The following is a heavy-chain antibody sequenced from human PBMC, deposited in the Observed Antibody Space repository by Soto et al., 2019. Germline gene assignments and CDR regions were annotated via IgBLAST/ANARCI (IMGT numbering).Heavy chain of an antibody. CDR3: ARDRVWKLLHAFDI. CDR2: IYYSGST. CDR1: GGSVSSGSYY. V-gene: IGHV4-61*01. D-gene: IGHD1-26*01. J-gene: IGHJ3*02. Sequence: SETLSLTCTVSGGSVSSGSYYWSWIRQPPGKGLEWIGYIYYSGSTNYNPSLKSRVTISVDTSKNQFSLKLSSVTAADTAVYYCARDRVWKLLHAFDIWGQGTMVTVSS.